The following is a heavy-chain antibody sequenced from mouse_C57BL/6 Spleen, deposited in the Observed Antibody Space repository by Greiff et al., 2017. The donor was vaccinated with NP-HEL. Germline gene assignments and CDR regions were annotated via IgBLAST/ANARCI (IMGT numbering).Heavy chain of an antibody. CDR2: IDPSDSYT. CDR3: ARGGSKGGDY. D-gene: IGHD1-1*01. J-gene: IGHJ2*01. CDR1: GYTFTSYW. V-gene: IGHV1-69*01. Sequence: VQLQQPGAELVMPGASVKLSCKASGYTFTSYWMHWVKQRPGQGLEWIGEIDPSDSYTKYNQKFKGKSTLTVEKSSSTAFMQLSSLTAEDSAVYYCARGGSKGGDYWGQGTTLTVSS.